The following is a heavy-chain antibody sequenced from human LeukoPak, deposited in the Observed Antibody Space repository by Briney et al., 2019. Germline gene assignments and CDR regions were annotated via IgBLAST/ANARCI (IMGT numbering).Heavy chain of an antibody. CDR3: ARSGRGTYYYFDY. Sequence: SVKVFCKASGGTFSSYAISWVRRAPGQGLEWMGGIIPIFGTANYAQKFQGRVTITADKSTSTAYMELSSLRSEDTAVYYCARSGRGTYYYFDYWGQGTLVTVSS. D-gene: IGHD1-26*01. CDR2: IIPIFGTA. J-gene: IGHJ4*02. CDR1: GGTFSSYA. V-gene: IGHV1-69*06.